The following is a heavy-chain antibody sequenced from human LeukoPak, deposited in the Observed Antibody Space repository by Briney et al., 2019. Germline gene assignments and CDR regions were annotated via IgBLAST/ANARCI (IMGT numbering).Heavy chain of an antibody. CDR2: INQDGSQK. V-gene: IGHV3-7*01. CDR3: ARKGWYSDL. Sequence: GGSLRLSCAASGFTFSSYSMNWVRQAPGKGLEWVASINQDGSQKYYVESLKGRFTISRDNAKNSHYLQMNSLRAEDTAVYYCARKGWYSDLWGRGTLVSVSS. J-gene: IGHJ2*01. CDR1: GFTFSSYS.